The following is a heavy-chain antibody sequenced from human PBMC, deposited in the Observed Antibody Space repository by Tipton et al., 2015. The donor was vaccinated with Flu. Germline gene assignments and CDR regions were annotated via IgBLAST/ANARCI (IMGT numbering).Heavy chain of an antibody. CDR3: ARDQGFGGGLAYHYYLLDV. Sequence: TLSLTCTVSGGSISSGGAYWSWIRPHPGKDLEWNGGIYYSWSTYYNPSLMSRLTISVDTSKNRFFLNLNSVTAADTAVYYCARDQGFGGGLAYHYYLLDVWGQGTTVTVSS. J-gene: IGHJ6*02. CDR2: IYYSWST. V-gene: IGHV4-31*03. CDR1: GGSISSGGAY. D-gene: IGHD3-10*01.